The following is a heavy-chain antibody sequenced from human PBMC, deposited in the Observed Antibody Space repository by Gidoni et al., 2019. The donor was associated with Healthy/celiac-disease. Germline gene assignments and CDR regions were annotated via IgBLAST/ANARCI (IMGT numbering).Heavy chain of an antibody. CDR3: ASIIVRGVIMGWFDP. Sequence: QVQLVQSGAAVTKPGASVKVSCKVSGYTFTGYYMHWVRQAPGQGLEWMGRINPNSGGTNYAQKCQGRVTMTRDTSISTAYMELSRLRSDDTAVYYCASIIVRGVIMGWFDPWGQGTLVTVSS. CDR1: GYTFTGYY. D-gene: IGHD3-10*01. J-gene: IGHJ5*02. CDR2: INPNSGGT. V-gene: IGHV1-2*06.